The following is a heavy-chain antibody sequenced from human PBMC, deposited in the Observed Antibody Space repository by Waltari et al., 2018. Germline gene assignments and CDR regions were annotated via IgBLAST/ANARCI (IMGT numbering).Heavy chain of an antibody. CDR1: GYTFTSYG. J-gene: IGHJ5*02. D-gene: IGHD3-9*01. CDR2: ISAYNGNT. CDR3: AREGHYDILTGYRGHWFDP. V-gene: IGHV1-18*01. Sequence: QVQLVQSGAEVKKPGASVKVSCKASGYTFTSYGISWVRQAPGQGLEWMGWISAYNGNTNYAQKLQGRVTMTTDTSTSTAYMELRSLRSDDTAVYYCAREGHYDILTGYRGHWFDPWGQGTLVTVSS.